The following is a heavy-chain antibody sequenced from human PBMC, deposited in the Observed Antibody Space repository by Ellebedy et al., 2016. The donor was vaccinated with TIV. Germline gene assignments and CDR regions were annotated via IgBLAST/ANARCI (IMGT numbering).Heavy chain of an antibody. J-gene: IGHJ4*02. Sequence: PGGSLRLSCAAPRVTFRSYWMHWVRQAPGEGLVWVARINNDGSSTNYADSVKGRFTISRDNAKSTLYLQMNTLRAEDTAVYYCATDQAGGSGIDYWGQGTLVTVSS. CDR2: INNDGSST. CDR1: RVTFRSYW. V-gene: IGHV3-74*01. D-gene: IGHD3-10*01. CDR3: ATDQAGGSGIDY.